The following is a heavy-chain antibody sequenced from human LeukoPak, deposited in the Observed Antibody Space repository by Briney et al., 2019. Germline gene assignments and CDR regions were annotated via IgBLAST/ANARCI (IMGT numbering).Heavy chain of an antibody. CDR1: GDSLSSSSYY. J-gene: IGHJ5*02. CDR2: IYYSGST. V-gene: IGHV4-39*01. CDR3: ARHGESNSWYTWFDP. Sequence: SETLSLTCTVSGDSLSSSSYYWGWIRQPPGKGSKGIGSIYYSGSTHYNPSLKRRVTISVDTSKNPFSLNLSSVTAADTAVYYCARHGESNSWYTWFDPWGQGTLVTVSS. D-gene: IGHD6-13*01.